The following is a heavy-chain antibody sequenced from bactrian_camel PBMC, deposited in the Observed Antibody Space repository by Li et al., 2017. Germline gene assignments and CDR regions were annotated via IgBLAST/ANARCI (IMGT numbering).Heavy chain of an antibody. V-gene: IGHV3S26*01. CDR2: IDSRGRPT. CDR3: FFGPVGYCSGGHWYQADFNY. D-gene: IGHD2*01. Sequence: HVQLVESGGGSVQAGGSLRLSCAVSGDTRDNYCMAWFRQLPGKAREAIATIDSRGRPTSYVDSVKGRFTIAQDNAPNTVYLHMNSLKPEDTAMYYCFFGPVGYCSGGHWYQADFNYWGQGTQVTVS. J-gene: IGHJ6*01. CDR1: GDTRDNYC.